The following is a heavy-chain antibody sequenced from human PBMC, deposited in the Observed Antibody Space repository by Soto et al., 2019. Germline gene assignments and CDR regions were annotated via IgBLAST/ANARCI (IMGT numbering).Heavy chain of an antibody. Sequence: EVQLVESGGALVQPGGSLRLSCAASGFTFSSDYMSWVRQAPGKGLEWVANIRPDGSGPFYVDSLKGRFTISRDNAQNSLYLQMNSLRAEATAVYYCVIDEGTMTLVRGARTQFDYWGQGTLVTVSS. V-gene: IGHV3-7*01. J-gene: IGHJ4*02. CDR3: VIDEGTMTLVRGARTQFDY. D-gene: IGHD3-10*01. CDR2: IRPDGSGP. CDR1: GFTFSSDY.